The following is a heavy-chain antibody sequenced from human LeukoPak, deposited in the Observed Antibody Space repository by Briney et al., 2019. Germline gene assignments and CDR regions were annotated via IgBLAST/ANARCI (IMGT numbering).Heavy chain of an antibody. D-gene: IGHD3-3*01. CDR2: IYTSGST. CDR3: ARAGSIWSGYHRLDP. Sequence: KPSEKLSRNCTGSGGSISSYYWSWNRRPAGKGLEWIGRIYTSGSTNYNPSLKSRVTMSVDTSKNQFSLKLSSVTAADTAVYYCARAGSIWSGYHRLDPWGQGTLVTVSS. CDR1: GGSISSYY. J-gene: IGHJ5*02. V-gene: IGHV4-4*07.